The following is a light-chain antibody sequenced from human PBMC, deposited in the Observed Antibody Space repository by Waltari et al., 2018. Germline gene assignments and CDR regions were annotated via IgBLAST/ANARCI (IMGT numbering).Light chain of an antibody. CDR1: QSFNNY. V-gene: IGKV3-11*01. CDR2: DGS. Sequence: EIVLTQSPATLSLSPGERAVLSCRASQSFNNYLAWYQQKPGQAPRLLIDDGSPRATGIAARFSGSGSGTDFTLTISSLEPEDSAVYYCQERSDWRGLTFGPGTKVDIK. J-gene: IGKJ3*01. CDR3: QERSDWRGLT.